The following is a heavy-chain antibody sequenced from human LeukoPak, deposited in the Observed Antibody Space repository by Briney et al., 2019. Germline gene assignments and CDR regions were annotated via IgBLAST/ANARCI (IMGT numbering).Heavy chain of an antibody. V-gene: IGHV1-18*01. CDR2: ISAYNGNT. CDR1: GYTFTSYG. J-gene: IGHJ5*02. CDR3: ARDRDCGGDCSPGWFDP. Sequence: AASVKVSCKASGYTFTSYGISWVRQAPGQGLEWMGWISAYNGNTNYAQKLQGRVTMTTDTSTSTAYMELGSLRSDDTAVYYCARDRDCGGDCSPGWFDPWGQGTLVTVSS. D-gene: IGHD2-21*02.